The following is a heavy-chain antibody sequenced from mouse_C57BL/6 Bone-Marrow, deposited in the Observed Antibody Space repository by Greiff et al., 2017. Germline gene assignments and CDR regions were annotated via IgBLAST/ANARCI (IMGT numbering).Heavy chain of an antibody. J-gene: IGHJ1*03. V-gene: IGHV1-15*01. CDR2: IDPETGGT. CDR3: TRDGCYEYFDV. CDR1: GYTFTDYE. Sequence: VKLVESGAELVRPGASVTLSCKASGYTFTDYEMHWVKQTPVHGLEWIGAIDPETGGTAYNQKFKGKAILTADKSSSTAYMELRSLTSEDSAVYYCTRDGCYEYFDVWGTGTTVTVSS. D-gene: IGHD2-3*01.